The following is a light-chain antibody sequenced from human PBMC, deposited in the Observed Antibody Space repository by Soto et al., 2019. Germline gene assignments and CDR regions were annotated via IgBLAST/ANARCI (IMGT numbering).Light chain of an antibody. CDR2: SND. Sequence: QSVLTQPPSASGTPGKRVTIACSGSISNSGSNTVNWYQQLPGTAPKHLIYSNDRRPSGVPDRFSGSKSGTSAYLAISGLQSEYEAGYYCAVWDYGLSGWVFVGGTKATAL. CDR3: AVWDYGLSGWV. J-gene: IGLJ3*02. V-gene: IGLV1-44*01. CDR1: ISNSGSNT.